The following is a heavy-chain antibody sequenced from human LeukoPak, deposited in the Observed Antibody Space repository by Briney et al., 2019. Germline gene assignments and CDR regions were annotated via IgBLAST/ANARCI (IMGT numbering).Heavy chain of an antibody. D-gene: IGHD3-9*01. CDR2: INWNGVST. CDR1: GFTFDDYA. J-gene: IGHJ4*02. V-gene: IGHV3-20*04. CDR3: ARALYFDWLYYFDY. Sequence: GGSLRLSCAASGFTFDDYAMNWVRQAPGKGLEWVSGINWNGVSTGYADSVKGRFTISRVNAKNSLYLQMNSLRAEDTALYYCARALYFDWLYYFDYWGQGTLVTVSS.